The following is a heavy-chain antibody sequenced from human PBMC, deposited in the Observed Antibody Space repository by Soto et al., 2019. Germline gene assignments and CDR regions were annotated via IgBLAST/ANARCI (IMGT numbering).Heavy chain of an antibody. V-gene: IGHV4-34*01. Sequence: QVQLQQWGAGLLKPSETLSLTCAVYGGSFSGYYWSWIRQPPGKGLEWIGEINHSGSTNYNPSLKSRVTIAVDTSKNQFSLKLSSVTAADTAVYYCARGGGYRGSYYYYYMDVWGKGTTVTVSS. CDR1: GGSFSGYY. CDR2: INHSGST. CDR3: ARGGGYRGSYYYYYMDV. J-gene: IGHJ6*03. D-gene: IGHD5-18*01.